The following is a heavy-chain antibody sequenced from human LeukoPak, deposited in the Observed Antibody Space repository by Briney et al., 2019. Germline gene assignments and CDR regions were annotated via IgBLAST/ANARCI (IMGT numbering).Heavy chain of an antibody. CDR3: ALYSSTWY. D-gene: IGHD6-13*01. CDR2: INPTGGST. Sequence: GASVTVSCQASGYTFTTYYIHWVRQAPGQGLEWMGIINPTGGSTTYAQKFQGRVTMTRDTSTSTVFMEVNSLRSEDTAVYYCALYSSTWYWGQGTLVTVSS. CDR1: GYTFTTYY. J-gene: IGHJ4*02. V-gene: IGHV1-46*01.